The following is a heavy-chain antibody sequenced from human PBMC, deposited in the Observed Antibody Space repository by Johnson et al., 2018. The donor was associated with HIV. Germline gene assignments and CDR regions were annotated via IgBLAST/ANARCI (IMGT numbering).Heavy chain of an antibody. Sequence: VQLVESGGDLVQPGGSLRLSCIGSGFTFSHNWMSWVRQAPGKGPEWVANIKQDGSEKYYVDSVKGRFTISRDNAKNSLYLQMNSLRAEDTAVYFCARGVVPDPFDIWGQGTMVTVSS. CDR3: ARGVVPDPFDI. CDR1: GFTFSHNW. CDR2: IKQDGSEK. V-gene: IGHV3-7*01. D-gene: IGHD2-15*01. J-gene: IGHJ3*02.